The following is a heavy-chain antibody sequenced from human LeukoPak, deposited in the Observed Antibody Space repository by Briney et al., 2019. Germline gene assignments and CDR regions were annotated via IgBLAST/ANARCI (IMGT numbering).Heavy chain of an antibody. Sequence: ASETLSLTCAVYGGSFSGYYWSWIRQPPGKGLEWIGEINHSGSTNYNPSLKSRVTMSVDTSKNQFSLKLSSVTAADTAVYYCARGLHSGSYYWDPYFDYWGQGTLVTVSS. V-gene: IGHV4-34*01. J-gene: IGHJ4*02. D-gene: IGHD1-26*01. CDR1: GGSFSGYY. CDR3: ARGLHSGSYYWDPYFDY. CDR2: INHSGST.